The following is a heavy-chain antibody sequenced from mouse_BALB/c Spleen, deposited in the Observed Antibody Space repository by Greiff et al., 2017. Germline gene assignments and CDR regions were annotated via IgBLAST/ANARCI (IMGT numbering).Heavy chain of an antibody. CDR1: GFNIKDTY. CDR3: ASRERFAY. CDR2: IDPANGNT. Sequence: EVKLQESGAELVKPGASVKLSCTASGFNIKDTYMHWVKQRPEQGLEWIGRIDPANGNTKYDPKFQGKATITADTSSNTAYLQLSSLTSEDTAVYYCASRERFAYWGQGTLVTVSA. V-gene: IGHV14-3*02. J-gene: IGHJ3*01.